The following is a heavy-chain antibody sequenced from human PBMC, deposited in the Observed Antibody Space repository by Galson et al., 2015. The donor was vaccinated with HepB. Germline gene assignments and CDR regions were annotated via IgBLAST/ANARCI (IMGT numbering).Heavy chain of an antibody. D-gene: IGHD3-22*01. CDR3: ARAPDGTRYYDSSGYYYSGAFDI. J-gene: IGHJ3*02. CDR1: GFTFSSYA. CDR2: ISYDGSNK. Sequence: SLRLSCAASGFTFSSYAMHWVRQAPGKGLEWVAVISYDGSNKYYADSVKGRFTISRDNSKNTLYLQMNSLRAEDTAVYYCARAPDGTRYYDSSGYYYSGAFDIWGQGTMVTVSS. V-gene: IGHV3-30-3*01.